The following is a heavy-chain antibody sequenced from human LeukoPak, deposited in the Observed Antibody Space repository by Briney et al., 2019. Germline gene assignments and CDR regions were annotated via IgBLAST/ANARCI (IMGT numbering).Heavy chain of an antibody. CDR3: ARSSSWDTANDY. CDR2: ISSSSSYI. J-gene: IGHJ4*02. Sequence: GGSLRLSCAASGFTFSSYSMNWVRQAPGKGLEWVSSISSSSSYIYYADSVKGRFTISRDNAKNSLYLQMNSLRAEDTAVYYCARSSSWDTANDYWGQGTLVTVSS. D-gene: IGHD6-13*01. V-gene: IGHV3-21*01. CDR1: GFTFSSYS.